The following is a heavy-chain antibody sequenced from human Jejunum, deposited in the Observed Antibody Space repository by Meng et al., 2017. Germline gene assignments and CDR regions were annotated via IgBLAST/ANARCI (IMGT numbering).Heavy chain of an antibody. CDR3: ARGWLAN. Sequence: GESLKISCAASGFTFSDSYMNWIRQAPGKGLEWVSYSHGNTVYYADSVKGRFTISRDNAKNSLYLQMNSLRAGDTAVYYCARGWLANWGQGTLVTAPQ. J-gene: IGHJ4*02. CDR1: GFTFSDSY. D-gene: IGHD6-19*01. V-gene: IGHV3-11*01. CDR2: SHGNTV.